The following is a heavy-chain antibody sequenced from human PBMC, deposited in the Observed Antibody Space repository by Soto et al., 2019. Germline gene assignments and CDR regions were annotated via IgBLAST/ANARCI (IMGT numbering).Heavy chain of an antibody. J-gene: IGHJ4*02. CDR1: GFTFSSYG. CDR2: IWYDGSNK. D-gene: IGHD3-16*01. CDR3: ARASLKRGGVDY. V-gene: IGHV3-33*01. Sequence: QVQLVESGGGVVQPGRSLRLSCAASGFTFSSYGMHWVRQAPGKGLEWVAVIWYDGSNKYYADSVKGRFTISRDNSKNPLYLQMNSLRAEDTAVYYCARASLKRGGVDYWGQGTLVTVSS.